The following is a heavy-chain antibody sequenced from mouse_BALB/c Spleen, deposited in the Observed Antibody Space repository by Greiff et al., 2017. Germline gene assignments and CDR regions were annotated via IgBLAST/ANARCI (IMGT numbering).Heavy chain of an antibody. Sequence: EVMLVESGGGLVKPGGSLKLSCAASGFAFSSYDMSWVRQTPEKRLEWVAYISSGGGSTYYPDTVKGRFTISGDNAKNTLYLQMSSLKSEDTAMYYCARLGNYGAMDYWGQGTSVTVSS. D-gene: IGHD2-1*01. CDR3: ARLGNYGAMDY. CDR2: ISSGGGST. J-gene: IGHJ4*01. CDR1: GFAFSSYD. V-gene: IGHV5-12-1*01.